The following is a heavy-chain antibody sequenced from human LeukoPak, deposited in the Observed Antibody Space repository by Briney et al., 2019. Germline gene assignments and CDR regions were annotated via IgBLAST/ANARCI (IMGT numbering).Heavy chain of an antibody. Sequence: PGGSLRLSCAASGFTFSSYAMSWVRQAPGKGLEWVSAIGGSGGGTCYADSVKGRFTISRDNSKNTLYLQMNSLRAEDTAVYYCAKRGSGWYEDYYYYMDVWGKGTTVTISS. CDR1: GFTFSSYA. V-gene: IGHV3-23*01. CDR3: AKRGSGWYEDYYYYMDV. D-gene: IGHD6-19*01. CDR2: IGGSGGGT. J-gene: IGHJ6*03.